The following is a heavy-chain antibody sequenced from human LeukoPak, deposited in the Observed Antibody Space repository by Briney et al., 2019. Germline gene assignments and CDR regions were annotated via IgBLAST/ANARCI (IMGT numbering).Heavy chain of an antibody. J-gene: IGHJ3*02. V-gene: IGHV4-38-2*02. Sequence: SETLSLTCTVSGYSISTGYYWDWIRQPPGKGLEWIGTFYHGGSTYYNPSLKSRVIIIIDTPKNHFSLTLSSVTAADTAVYYFARSDGYGLVGIWGQGTMVTVSS. CDR2: FYHGGST. CDR1: GYSISTGYY. CDR3: ARSDGYGLVGI. D-gene: IGHD3-10*01.